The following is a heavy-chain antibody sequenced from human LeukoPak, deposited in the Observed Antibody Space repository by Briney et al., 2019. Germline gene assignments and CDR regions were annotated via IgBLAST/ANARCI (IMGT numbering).Heavy chain of an antibody. CDR3: AKDTDYYDSSGYYYFDY. Sequence: PGRSLRLSCAASGFTFSSYGMHWVRQAPGKGLEWVAVISYDGSNKYYADSVKGRFTISRDNSKNALYLQMNSLRAEDTAVYYCAKDTDYYDSSGYYYFDYWGQGTLVTVS. CDR1: GFTFSSYG. D-gene: IGHD3-22*01. J-gene: IGHJ4*02. CDR2: ISYDGSNK. V-gene: IGHV3-30*18.